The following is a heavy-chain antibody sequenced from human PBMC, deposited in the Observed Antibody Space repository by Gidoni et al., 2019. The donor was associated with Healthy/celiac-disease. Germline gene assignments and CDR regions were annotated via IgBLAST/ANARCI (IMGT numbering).Heavy chain of an antibody. J-gene: IGHJ4*02. V-gene: IGHV3-23*01. CDR2: ISGSGGST. D-gene: IGHD3-9*01. Sequence: EVQLLESGGGLVQPGGSLRLSCAAAGFPFSSYAMRWVRQAPGKWLEWGAAISGSGGSTYYADSVKGRFTISRDNSKNTLYLQMNSRRAEDTAVYYCAKALDLDLTFDYWGQGTLVTVSS. CDR3: AKALDLDLTFDY. CDR1: GFPFSSYA.